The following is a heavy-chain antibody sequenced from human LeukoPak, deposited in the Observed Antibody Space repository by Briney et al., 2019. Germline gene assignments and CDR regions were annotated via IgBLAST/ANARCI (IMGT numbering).Heavy chain of an antibody. Sequence: GGSLRLSCAASGFTFSNAWMSWVRQAPGKGLEWVGRIKSKTDGGTTDYAAPVEGRFTISRDDSKNTLYLQMNSLKTEDTAVYYCTRPGSSWYHFDYWGQGTLVTVSS. CDR2: IKSKTDGGTT. CDR3: TRPGSSWYHFDY. J-gene: IGHJ4*02. V-gene: IGHV3-15*01. D-gene: IGHD6-13*01. CDR1: GFTFSNAW.